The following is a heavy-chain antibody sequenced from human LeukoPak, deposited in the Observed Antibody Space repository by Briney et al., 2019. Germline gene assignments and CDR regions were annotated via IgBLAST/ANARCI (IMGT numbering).Heavy chain of an antibody. CDR1: GYTFTDYY. J-gene: IGHJ5*02. D-gene: IGHD3-9*01. CDR2: IIPIFGTA. V-gene: IGHV1-69*13. Sequence: ASVKVSCKASGYTFTDYYVHWVRQAPGQGLEWMGGIIPIFGTANYAQKFQGRVTITADESTSTAYMELSSLRSEDTAVYYCARVGANYDILTGLTYRKFDPWGQGTLVTVSS. CDR3: ARVGANYDILTGLTYRKFDP.